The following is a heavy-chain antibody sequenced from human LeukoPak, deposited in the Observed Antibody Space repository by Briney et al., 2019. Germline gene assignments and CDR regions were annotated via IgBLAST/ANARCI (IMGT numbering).Heavy chain of an antibody. CDR2: INPYTGAT. Sequence: ASVQVSCKPSGYTFTGFYIHWVRQAPGQGLEWMGWINPYTGATKYSQNFSDRVTMTRDTSISTAYMELSSLKSDDTAVYYCARPTHRLTVTTPIDYWGQGTLVTVPS. CDR3: ARPTHRLTVTTPIDY. D-gene: IGHD4-17*01. J-gene: IGHJ4*02. CDR1: GYTFTGFY. V-gene: IGHV1-2*02.